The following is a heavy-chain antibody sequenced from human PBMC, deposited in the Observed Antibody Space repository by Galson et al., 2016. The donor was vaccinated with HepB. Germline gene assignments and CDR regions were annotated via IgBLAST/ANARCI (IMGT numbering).Heavy chain of an antibody. J-gene: IGHJ5*02. CDR2: INPSGGKT. V-gene: IGHV1-46*03. CDR1: GYTFIDYN. Sequence: SVKVSCKASGYTFIDYNIHWVRQAPGQGLEWMGVINPSGGKTSYAQKFQGRVTMTAETSTNTLYMELSSLRSEDTAVFFCARDRGNNWFAPWGQGTLLTVSS. CDR3: ARDRGNNWFAP.